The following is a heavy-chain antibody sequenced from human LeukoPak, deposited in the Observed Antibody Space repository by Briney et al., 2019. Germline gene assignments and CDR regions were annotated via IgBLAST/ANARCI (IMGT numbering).Heavy chain of an antibody. J-gene: IGHJ4*02. CDR2: IKQDGSEK. V-gene: IGHV3-7*01. Sequence: GGSLRLSCAASGFTFSSYWMSWVRQAPGKGLEWVANIKQDGSEKYYVDSVKGRFTISRDNAKNSLNLQMNSLRAEDTAVYYCARAITMVRGVIIRPFDYWGQGTLVTVSS. CDR3: ARAITMVRGVIIRPFDY. CDR1: GFTFSSYW. D-gene: IGHD3-10*01.